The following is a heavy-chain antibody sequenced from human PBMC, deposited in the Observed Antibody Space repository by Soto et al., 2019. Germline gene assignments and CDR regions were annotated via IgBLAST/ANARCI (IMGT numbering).Heavy chain of an antibody. Sequence: SETLSLTCTVSGGSISSSNYSWGWIRQPPGKGLEWIGSIFYSGSTYYNPSLKSRVSISVDTSKNQLSLKLSSVTAADTAAYYCSRHGFSRGLLTFDYWGLGTLVPVYS. CDR3: SRHGFSRGLLTFDY. CDR2: IFYSGST. CDR1: GGSISSSNYS. V-gene: IGHV4-39*01. D-gene: IGHD3-10*01. J-gene: IGHJ4*02.